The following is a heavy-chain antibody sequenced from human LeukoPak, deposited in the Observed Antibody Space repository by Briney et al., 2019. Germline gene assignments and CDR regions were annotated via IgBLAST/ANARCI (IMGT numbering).Heavy chain of an antibody. D-gene: IGHD2-15*01. V-gene: IGHV1-69*01. CDR2: IIPIFGTA. CDR3: ARGYTQAATYFDY. Sequence: PVKVSCKASGGTFSSFTISWMRQAPGQGLEWMGGIIPIFGTANYAQKFQGRVTVTADESTSTAYMELSSLRSEDTAVYYCARGYTQAATYFDYWGREPWSPSPQ. CDR1: GGTFSSFT. J-gene: IGHJ4*02.